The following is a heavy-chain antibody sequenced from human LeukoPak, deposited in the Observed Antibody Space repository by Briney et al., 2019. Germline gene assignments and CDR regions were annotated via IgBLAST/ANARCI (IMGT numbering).Heavy chain of an antibody. D-gene: IGHD3-10*01. J-gene: IGHJ4*02. V-gene: IGHV3-66*01. CDR2: IYSGGST. CDR1: GFTVSNNY. Sequence: GGSLRLSCAASGFTVSNNYMSWVRQAPGKGLEWVSVIYSGGSTYYADSVKGRFTISRDNSKNTLYLQMNSLRAEDTAVYYCARGGGPMIRSDFDFWGQGTLVTVSS. CDR3: ARGGGPMIRSDFDF.